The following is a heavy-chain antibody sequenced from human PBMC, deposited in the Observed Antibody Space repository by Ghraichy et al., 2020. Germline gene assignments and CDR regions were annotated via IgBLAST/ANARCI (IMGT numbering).Heavy chain of an antibody. Sequence: GGSLRLSCAASGFTFSSYGMYWVRQAPGKGLEWVAVIWYDGSNKYYADSVKGRFTISRDNSKNTLYLQMNSLRAEDTAVYYCARDRNVLYFDYWGQGTLVTVSS. D-gene: IGHD3-10*02. CDR2: IWYDGSNK. J-gene: IGHJ4*02. CDR3: ARDRNVLYFDY. V-gene: IGHV3-33*08. CDR1: GFTFSSYG.